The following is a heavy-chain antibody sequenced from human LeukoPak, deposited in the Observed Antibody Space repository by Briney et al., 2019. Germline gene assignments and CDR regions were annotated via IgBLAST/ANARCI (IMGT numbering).Heavy chain of an antibody. V-gene: IGHV4-39*07. J-gene: IGHJ4*02. CDR2: IYYSGST. Sequence: SETLSLTCTVSGGSISSSSYYWGWIRQPPGKGLEWIGSIYYSGSTYYNPSLKSRVTISVDTSRNQFSLKLSSVTAADTAVYYCARDGHRRDGYNPLDYWGQGTLVTVSS. CDR1: GGSISSSSYY. D-gene: IGHD5-24*01. CDR3: ARDGHRRDGYNPLDY.